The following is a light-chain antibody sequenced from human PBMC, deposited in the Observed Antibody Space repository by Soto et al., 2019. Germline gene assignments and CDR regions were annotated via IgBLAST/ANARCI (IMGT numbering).Light chain of an antibody. J-gene: IGKJ5*01. CDR1: QSVSSSY. V-gene: IGKV3-15*01. CDR2: GAS. CDR3: QQYKNWPL. Sequence: VLTQTPGTLSLSPGERATLSCRASQSVSSSYLAWYQQKPGQAPRLLIYGASTRATGIPVRFSGSGFGTEFTLTISSLQSEDFAVYYCQQYKNWPLFGQGTRLEIK.